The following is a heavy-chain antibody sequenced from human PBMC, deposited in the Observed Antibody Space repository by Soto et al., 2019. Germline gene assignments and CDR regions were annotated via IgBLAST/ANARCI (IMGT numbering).Heavy chain of an antibody. CDR1: GYTFTGYY. CDR2: INPNSGGT. CDR3: ARDAGNSSSWYYGWFDP. J-gene: IGHJ5*02. V-gene: IGHV1-2*02. Sequence: QVQLVQSGAEVKKPGASVKVSCKASGYTFTGYYMHWVRQAPGQGLEWMGWINPNSGGTNYAQKFQGRVTMTRDTSISTAYMELSRLISDDTAVYYCARDAGNSSSWYYGWFDPWGQGTLVTVSS. D-gene: IGHD6-13*01.